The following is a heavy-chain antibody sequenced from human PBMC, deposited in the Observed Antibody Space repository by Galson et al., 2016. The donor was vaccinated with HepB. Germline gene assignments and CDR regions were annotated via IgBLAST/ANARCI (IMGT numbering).Heavy chain of an antibody. CDR3: ARGGPLYCRGGSCYSAYYGMDV. Sequence: SLRLSCAASGFTFSSYNMNWVRQAPGKGLEWVSSIRSSSNDIYYADSVKGRFTISRDNAKNSPYLQINSLRAEDTAVYYCARGGPLYCRGGSCYSAYYGMDVWGQGTTVTVSS. CDR1: GFTFSSYN. J-gene: IGHJ6*02. V-gene: IGHV3-21*06. D-gene: IGHD2-15*01. CDR2: IRSSSNDI.